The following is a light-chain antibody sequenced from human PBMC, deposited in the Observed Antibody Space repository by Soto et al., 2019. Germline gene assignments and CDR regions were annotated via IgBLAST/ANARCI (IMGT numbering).Light chain of an antibody. Sequence: EIVLTQPPGTLSLSPGERATLSCRASQSVSSRYLVWYQQKPGQAPRLLIYGASSRATGIPDRFTGSGSGTDFTLTISRLEPEDFAVYYCQQYDSSPTFGQGTKLEIK. CDR1: QSVSSRY. J-gene: IGKJ2*01. V-gene: IGKV3-20*01. CDR3: QQYDSSPT. CDR2: GAS.